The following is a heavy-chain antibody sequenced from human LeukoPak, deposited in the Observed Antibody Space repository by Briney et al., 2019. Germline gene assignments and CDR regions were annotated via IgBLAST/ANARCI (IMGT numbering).Heavy chain of an antibody. Sequence: PSETLSLTCAVSGGSISSGAYSWSWIRQPPGKGLEWIGYIYYSGSTYYNPSLKSRVTISVDTSKNQFSLKLSSVTAADTAVYYCARLGYCSGGSCSYYMDVWGKGTTVTISS. CDR2: IYYSGST. V-gene: IGHV4-30-4*07. CDR3: ARLGYCSGGSCSYYMDV. D-gene: IGHD2-15*01. CDR1: GGSISSGAYS. J-gene: IGHJ6*03.